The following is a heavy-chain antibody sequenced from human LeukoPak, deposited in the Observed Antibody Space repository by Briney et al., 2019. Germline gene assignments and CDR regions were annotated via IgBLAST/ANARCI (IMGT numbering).Heavy chain of an antibody. J-gene: IGHJ4*02. Sequence: GGSLRLSCAASGFTFSSYAMHWVRQAPGKGLEYVSAISSNGGSTYYANSVKGRFTISRDKAKNSLYLQMNSLRAEDTAVYYCARARSIPGYSYGYDDYWGQGTLVTVSS. CDR2: ISSNGGST. D-gene: IGHD5-18*01. CDR3: ARARSIPGYSYGYDDY. V-gene: IGHV3-64*01. CDR1: GFTFSSYA.